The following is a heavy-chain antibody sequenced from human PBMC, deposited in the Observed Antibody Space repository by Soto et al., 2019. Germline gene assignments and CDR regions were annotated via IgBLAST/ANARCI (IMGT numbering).Heavy chain of an antibody. D-gene: IGHD6-6*01. CDR1: GFTFSSYE. V-gene: IGHV3-48*03. Sequence: GGSLRLSCAASGFTFSSYEMNWVRQAPRKGLEWVSYISSSGSTIYYADSVKGRFTISRDNAKNSLYLQMNSLRAEDTAVYYCARDPHSSFDYWGQGTLVTVSS. CDR3: ARDPHSSFDY. CDR2: ISSSGSTI. J-gene: IGHJ4*02.